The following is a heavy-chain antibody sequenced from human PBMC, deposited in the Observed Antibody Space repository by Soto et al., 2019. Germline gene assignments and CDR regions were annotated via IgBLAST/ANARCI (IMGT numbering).Heavy chain of an antibody. CDR3: ARSVEGHFDY. V-gene: IGHV3-48*02. CDR1: GFKFSIYS. J-gene: IGHJ4*02. CDR2: ITSDTKTI. Sequence: EVQLVESGRALIQPGGSLRLSCAASGFKFSIYSMNWVRQAPGKGLEWSAYITSDTKTIKYGDSVKGRFTISRDNAKNSVYLQMNSLSDEDTAVYYCARSVEGHFDYWGQGTVVTVSS. D-gene: IGHD6-19*01.